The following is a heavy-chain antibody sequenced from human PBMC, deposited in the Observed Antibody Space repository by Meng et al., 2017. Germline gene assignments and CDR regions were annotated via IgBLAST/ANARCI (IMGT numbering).Heavy chain of an antibody. J-gene: IGHJ4*01. CDR2: MKSNVDGGTV. CDR3: SGHVDY. V-gene: IGHV3-15*01. CDR1: GFTFSSYA. Sequence: VQLVESGGGVVQPGRALRLSCAAFGFTFSSYAMHWVRQDPGKGLEWIGRMKSNVDGGTVDYAAAVKGRFYISRDDSENTFYLQMNSLKPEDTAVYYCSGHVDYWGHGTLVTVSS.